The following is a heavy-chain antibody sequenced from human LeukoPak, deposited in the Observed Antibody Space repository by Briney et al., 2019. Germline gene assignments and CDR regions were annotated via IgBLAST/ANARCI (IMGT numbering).Heavy chain of an antibody. Sequence: SGTLSLTCAVSGGSISSSNWWSWVRPPPGKGLEWIGEIYHSGSTNYNPSLKSRVTISVDKSKNQFSLKLSSVTAADTAVYYCASQGDYYYYYGMDVWGKGTTVTVSS. CDR1: GGSISSSNW. V-gene: IGHV4-4*02. CDR2: IYHSGST. J-gene: IGHJ6*04. CDR3: ASQGDYYYYYGMDV. D-gene: IGHD2-21*02.